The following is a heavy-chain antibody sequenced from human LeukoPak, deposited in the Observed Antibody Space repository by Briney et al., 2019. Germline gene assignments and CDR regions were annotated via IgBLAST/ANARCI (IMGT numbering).Heavy chain of an antibody. J-gene: IGHJ4*02. Sequence: GGSLRLSCAASGFTFSSYSMNWVRQAPGKGLEWVSSISSSSSYIYYADSVKGRFTISRDNAKNSLYLQMNSLRAEDTAVYYCAREAYYDSSGYYGGFCSYWGQGTLVIVSS. CDR3: AREAYYDSSGYYGGFCSY. CDR2: ISSSSSYI. D-gene: IGHD3-22*01. V-gene: IGHV3-21*01. CDR1: GFTFSSYS.